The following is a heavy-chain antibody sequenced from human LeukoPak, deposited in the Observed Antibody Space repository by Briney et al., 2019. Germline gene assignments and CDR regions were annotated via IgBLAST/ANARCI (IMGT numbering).Heavy chain of an antibody. J-gene: IGHJ4*02. CDR1: GFTFSSYA. V-gene: IGHV3-23*01. D-gene: IGHD3-22*01. CDR2: ISGSGGST. Sequence: GGSLRLSCAASGFTFSSYAMSWVRQAPGKGLEWVSAISGSGGSTYYADSVKGRFTISRDNSKNTLYLQMNSLRAEDTAVYYCAKWSSVLHYYDSSLHFDYRGQGTLVTVSS. CDR3: AKWSSVLHYYDSSLHFDY.